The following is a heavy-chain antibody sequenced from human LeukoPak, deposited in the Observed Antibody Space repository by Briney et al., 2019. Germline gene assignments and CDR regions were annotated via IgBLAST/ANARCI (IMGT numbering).Heavy chain of an antibody. Sequence: GGSLRLSCAASGFTFSSYSMNWVRQAPGEGLEWVSSISSSSSYIYYADSVKGRFTISRDNAKNSLYLQMNSLRAEDTAVYYCARAWVSSGAFDIRGQGTMVTVSS. CDR3: ARAWVSSGAFDI. J-gene: IGHJ3*02. CDR2: ISSSSSYI. CDR1: GFTFSSYS. V-gene: IGHV3-21*01. D-gene: IGHD6-6*01.